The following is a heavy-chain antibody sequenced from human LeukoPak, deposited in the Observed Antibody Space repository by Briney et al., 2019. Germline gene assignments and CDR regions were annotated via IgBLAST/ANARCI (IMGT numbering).Heavy chain of an antibody. V-gene: IGHV4-30-2*01. CDR3: ARASTYSSSLDY. CDR1: GGSISSGGYS. D-gene: IGHD6-13*01. CDR2: IYHSGST. J-gene: IGHJ4*02. Sequence: SETLSLTCAVSGGSISSGGYSWSWIRQPPGKGLEWIGYIYHSGSTYYNPSLKSRVTISVDRSKNRFSLKLSSVTAADTAVYYCARASTYSSSLDYWGQGTLVTVSS.